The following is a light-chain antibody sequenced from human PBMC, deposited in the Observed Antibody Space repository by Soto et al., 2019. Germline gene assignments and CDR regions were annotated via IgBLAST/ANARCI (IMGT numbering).Light chain of an antibody. Sequence: EIVLTQSPATLSLSPGERATLSCRASQSVSSYLAGYQQKPGQAPRLLIYDASNRATGTPARFSGSGSGTDFTLTISSLEPEDFAVDYCQQRSNWPRTFGQGTKVDIK. V-gene: IGKV3-11*01. J-gene: IGKJ1*01. CDR2: DAS. CDR3: QQRSNWPRT. CDR1: QSVSSY.